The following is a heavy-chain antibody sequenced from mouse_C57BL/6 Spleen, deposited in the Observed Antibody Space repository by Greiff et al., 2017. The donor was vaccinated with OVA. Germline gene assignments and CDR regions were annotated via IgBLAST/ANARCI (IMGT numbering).Heavy chain of an antibody. D-gene: IGHD3-2*02. CDR3: ARSGSSGSSWFAY. V-gene: IGHV1-50*01. CDR1: GYTFTSYW. CDR2: IDPSDSYT. J-gene: IGHJ3*01. Sequence: QVQLQQPGAELVKPGASVKLSCKASGYTFTSYWMQWVKQRPGQGLEWIGEIDPSDSYTNYNQKFKGKATLTVDTSSSTAYMQLSSLTSEDSAVYYGARSGSSGSSWFAYWGQGTLVTVSA.